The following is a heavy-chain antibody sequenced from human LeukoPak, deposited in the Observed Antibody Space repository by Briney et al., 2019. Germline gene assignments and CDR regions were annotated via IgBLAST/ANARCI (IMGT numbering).Heavy chain of an antibody. J-gene: IGHJ3*02. CDR1: GGSTSRIDW. V-gene: IGHV4-4*02. CDR2: INHSGST. Sequence: SETLSLTCAFSDGTFSGGSTSRIDWWSWVRQPPGKGLEWIGEINHSGSTNYNPSLKSRVTISVDTSKNQFSLKLSSVTAADTAVYYCARGGYYGSGRDAFDIWGQGTMVTVSS. D-gene: IGHD3-10*01. CDR3: ARGGYYGSGRDAFDI.